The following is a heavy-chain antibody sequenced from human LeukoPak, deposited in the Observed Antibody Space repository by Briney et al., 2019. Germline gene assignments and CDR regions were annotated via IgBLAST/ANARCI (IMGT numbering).Heavy chain of an antibody. CDR3: AISRRGYCSSTSCYGGWFDP. CDR1: GGTFSSYA. CDR2: INPNSGGT. Sequence: GASVKVSCKASGGTFSSYAISWVRQAPGQGLEWMGWINPNSGGTNYAQKFQGWVTMTRDTSISTAYMELSRLRSDDTAVYYCAISRRGYCSSTSCYGGWFDPWGQGTLVTVSS. D-gene: IGHD2-2*01. J-gene: IGHJ5*02. V-gene: IGHV1-2*04.